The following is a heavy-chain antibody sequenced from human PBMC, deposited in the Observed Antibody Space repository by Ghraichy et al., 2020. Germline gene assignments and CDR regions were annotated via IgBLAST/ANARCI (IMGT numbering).Heavy chain of an antibody. CDR2: INHSGST. D-gene: IGHD4-23*01. CDR1: GGSFSGYY. J-gene: IGHJ6*03. CDR3: ARGVSGGNSGSYYYYYMDV. V-gene: IGHV4-34*01. Sequence: SQTLSLTCAVYGGSFSGYYWSWIRQPPGKGLEWIGEINHSGSTNYNPSLKSRVTISVDTSKNQLSLKLSSVTAADTAVYYCARGVSGGNSGSYYYYYMDVWGKGTTVTVSS.